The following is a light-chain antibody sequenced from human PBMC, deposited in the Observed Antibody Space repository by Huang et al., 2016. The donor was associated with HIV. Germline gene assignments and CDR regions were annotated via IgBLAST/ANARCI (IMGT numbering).Light chain of an antibody. CDR1: RSVSTN. CDR3: HQYNNWLLS. J-gene: IGKJ4*01. V-gene: IGKV3-15*01. CDR2: GSS. Sequence: EIVMTQSPATLSVSPGQRVTLSCRANRSVSTNLAWYQQRHGQAPRLLIYGSSTRAPGIPARFSGSGSGPDFSLTISSLQSEDLALYYCHQYNNWLLSFGGGTRV.